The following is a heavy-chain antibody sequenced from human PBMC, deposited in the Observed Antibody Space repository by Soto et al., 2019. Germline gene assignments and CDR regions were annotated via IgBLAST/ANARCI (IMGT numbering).Heavy chain of an antibody. V-gene: IGHV1-3*04. CDR2: INTGNGNT. CDR3: ARAQTKMLLAHYYYGIDV. CDR1: GYTLTSYA. Sequence: ASVKVSCKASGYTLTSYAIHWVRQAPGQRLEWMGWINTGNGNTKYSQKFQGRVTITMDTSASTAYMELSSLRSDDTAVYYCARAQTKMLLAHYYYGIDVWAQRTTVTVSS. J-gene: IGHJ6*02. D-gene: IGHD1-26*01.